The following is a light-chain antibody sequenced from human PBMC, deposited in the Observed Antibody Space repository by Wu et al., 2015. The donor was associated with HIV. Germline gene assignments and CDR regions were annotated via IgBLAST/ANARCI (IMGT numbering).Light chain of an antibody. J-gene: IGKJ3*01. Sequence: ETVLTQSPATLSLSPGERATLSCRASQNIGTYLGWYQQKPGQAPRLLIYDASSRATGIPARFSGSGFGTDFTLTINSLEPEDFAVYYCQQRTNWQFSFGPGTKVDVK. CDR1: QNIGTY. CDR3: QQRTNWQFS. V-gene: IGKV3-11*01. CDR2: DAS.